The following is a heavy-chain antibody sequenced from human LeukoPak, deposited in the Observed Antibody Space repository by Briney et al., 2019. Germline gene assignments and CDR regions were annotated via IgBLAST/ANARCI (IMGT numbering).Heavy chain of an antibody. Sequence: EGSVKVSCKASGYTFTTYAMNWVRQAPGQGLEWMGWISGYNGNTNYVQKFQGRVTMTTDTSTSTAYMELRSLRSDDTAVYYCARDLKMGYSSGRYSWGTGSSNDYWGQGTLVTVSS. CDR3: ARDLKMGYSSGRYSWGTGSSNDY. CDR1: GYTFTTYA. D-gene: IGHD6-19*01. J-gene: IGHJ4*02. V-gene: IGHV1-18*01. CDR2: ISGYNGNT.